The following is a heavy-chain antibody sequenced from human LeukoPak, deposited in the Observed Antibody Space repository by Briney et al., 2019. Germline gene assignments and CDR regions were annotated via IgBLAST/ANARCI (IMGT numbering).Heavy chain of an antibody. Sequence: SVKVSCKASGGAFSNFAISWVRQAPGQGLEWMGGVIPIFGTANYAQRFQGRVTITADESTSTVYMELSSLRSEDAAMYYCARASGDSSNYDFPKPYSYWGQGTLVTVSS. CDR2: VIPIFGTA. V-gene: IGHV1-69*13. D-gene: IGHD3-22*01. J-gene: IGHJ4*02. CDR3: ARASGDSSNYDFPKPYSY. CDR1: GGAFSNFA.